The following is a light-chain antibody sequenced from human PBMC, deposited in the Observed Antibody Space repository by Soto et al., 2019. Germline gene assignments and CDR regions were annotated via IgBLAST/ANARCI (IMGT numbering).Light chain of an antibody. J-gene: IGKJ1*01. V-gene: IGKV3-20*01. CDR2: DAS. CDR1: QSVSSY. CDR3: QQYGSSPET. Sequence: EIVLTQSPATLSLSPGERATLSCRASQSVSSYLAWYQQKPGQAPRLLIYDASNRATDIPARFSGSGSGTDFTLTISRLEPEDFAVYYCQQYGSSPETFGQGTKVDIK.